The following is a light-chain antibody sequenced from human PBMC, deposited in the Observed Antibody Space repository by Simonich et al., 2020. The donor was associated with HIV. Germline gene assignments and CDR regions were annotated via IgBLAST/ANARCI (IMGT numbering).Light chain of an antibody. J-gene: IGKJ4*01. Sequence: DIVMTQSPDSLAVSLGERATINCKSSQSVLYSSNNKNYLAWYQQKPGQPPKLLIYWASTRQSGVPERFSGTGSGTDFTLTISSLQAEDVAVYYCQQYNNWPTFGGGTKVEIK. V-gene: IGKV4-1*01. CDR2: WAS. CDR1: QSVLYSSNNKNY. CDR3: QQYNNWPT.